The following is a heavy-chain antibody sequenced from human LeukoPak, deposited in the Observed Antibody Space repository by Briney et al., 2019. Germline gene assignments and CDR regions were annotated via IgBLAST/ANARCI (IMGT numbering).Heavy chain of an antibody. V-gene: IGHV4-34*12. CDR3: ARGPFYYYYMDV. J-gene: IGHJ6*03. CDR2: IIDTGST. Sequence: KASETLSLTCAVYGGSFSGYYWTWIRQPPGKGLEWIGEIIDTGSTKYNSSLKSRVTISVDTSKNQFSLSLDSVTAADTAMYYCARGPFYYYYMDVWGKGTTVTVSS. CDR1: GGSFSGYY.